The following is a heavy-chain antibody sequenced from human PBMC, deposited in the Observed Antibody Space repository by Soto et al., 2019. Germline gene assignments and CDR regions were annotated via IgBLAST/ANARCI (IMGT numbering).Heavy chain of an antibody. CDR1: GGTFRNYP. V-gene: IGHV1-69*02. Sequence: QVQLVQSGTEVKKPGSSVKASCKASGGTFRNYPINWVRQAPGQGLEWMGSIFPLTDIPDYAQNFQARLTISADKSTSTPYMELSSLTSDDTAMYLCARGPLVVLNYFESWGQGTLVIVSS. CDR2: IFPLTDIP. J-gene: IGHJ4*02. CDR3: ARGPLVVLNYFES.